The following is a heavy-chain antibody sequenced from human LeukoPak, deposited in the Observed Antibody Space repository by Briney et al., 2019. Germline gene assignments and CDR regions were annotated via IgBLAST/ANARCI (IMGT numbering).Heavy chain of an antibody. D-gene: IGHD4-23*01. J-gene: IGHJ6*03. Sequence: GASVTVSCTASGYTFTGYYMDWVRQAPGQGLEWMGWINPNSGGTNYAQKFQGRVTMTRDTSISTAYMELSRLRSDDTAVYYCARDQGDYGGNYYSYYMDVWGKGTTVTVSS. CDR1: GYTFTGYY. CDR3: ARDQGDYGGNYYSYYMDV. CDR2: INPNSGGT. V-gene: IGHV1-2*02.